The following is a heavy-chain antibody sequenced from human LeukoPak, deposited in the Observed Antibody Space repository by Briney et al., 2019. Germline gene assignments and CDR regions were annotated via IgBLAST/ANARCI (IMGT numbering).Heavy chain of an antibody. Sequence: GGSLRLSCTASGFIFRNYGMNWVRQAPGKGLEWVSYISGIGSTIYYADSVKGRFTISRDNAKNSLYLQVNSLRAEDTAVYYCARGGAARPDYWGQGTLVTVSS. CDR1: GFIFRNYG. V-gene: IGHV3-48*01. CDR3: ARGGAARPDY. CDR2: ISGIGSTI. J-gene: IGHJ4*02. D-gene: IGHD6-6*01.